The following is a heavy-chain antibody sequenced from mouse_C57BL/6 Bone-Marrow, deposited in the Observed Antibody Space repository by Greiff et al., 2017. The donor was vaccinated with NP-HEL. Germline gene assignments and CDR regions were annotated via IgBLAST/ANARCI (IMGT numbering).Heavy chain of an antibody. CDR3: ARQAVSTVVARGDY. D-gene: IGHD1-1*01. J-gene: IGHJ2*01. CDR1: GYTFTSYG. CDR2: IYPRSGNT. V-gene: IGHV1-81*01. Sequence: VQRVESGAELARPGASVKLSCKASGYTFTSYGISWVKQRTGQGLEWIGEIYPRSGNTYYNEKFKGKATLTADKSSSTAYMELRSLTSEDSAVYFCARQAVSTVVARGDYWGQGTTLTVSS.